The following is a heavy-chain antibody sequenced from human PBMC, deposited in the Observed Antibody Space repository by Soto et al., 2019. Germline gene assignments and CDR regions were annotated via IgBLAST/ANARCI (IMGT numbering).Heavy chain of an antibody. Sequence: QVQLVQSEPELKKPGSSVKVSCKVAGGSSGPFVINWIRQAPGQGLEWMGGIIPMFATANNAQKFQGRVTLTADGSAKTVYMALGNLRSDDTAVYYCASSSIKLSGVDRYFQKWGQGTLLIVSS. CDR1: GGSSGPFV. D-gene: IGHD3-3*01. V-gene: IGHV1-69*01. J-gene: IGHJ4*02. CDR2: IIPMFATA. CDR3: ASSSIKLSGVDRYFQK.